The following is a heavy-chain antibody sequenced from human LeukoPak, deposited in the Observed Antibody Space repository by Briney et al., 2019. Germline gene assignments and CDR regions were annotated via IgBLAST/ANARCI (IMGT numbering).Heavy chain of an antibody. J-gene: IGHJ4*02. CDR2: IRFDGTSK. Sequence: GGSLRLSCAASGFTFSNYGMHWVRQAPGKGLEWVAFIRFDGTSKYYADSVKGRFTISRDNAKNSLYLQVNSLTAEDTAVYYCARAGVDTSGYYYQGFDYWGQGTLATVSS. CDR1: GFTFSNYG. V-gene: IGHV3-30*02. CDR3: ARAGVDTSGYYYQGFDY. D-gene: IGHD3-3*01.